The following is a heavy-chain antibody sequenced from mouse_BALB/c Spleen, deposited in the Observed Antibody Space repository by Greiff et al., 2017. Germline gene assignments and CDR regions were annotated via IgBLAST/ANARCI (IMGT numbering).Heavy chain of an antibody. V-gene: IGHV1-15*01. Sequence: VQLQPSGPELEKPGASVTLSCQASGYTFTDYEMHWVKQTPVHGLEWIGAIDPETGGTAYNQKFKGKATLTADKSSSTAYMELRSLTSEDSAVYYCTRGDYWDYWGQGTTLTVSS. CDR2: IDPETGGT. CDR1: GYTFTDYE. J-gene: IGHJ2*01. CDR3: TRGDYWDY.